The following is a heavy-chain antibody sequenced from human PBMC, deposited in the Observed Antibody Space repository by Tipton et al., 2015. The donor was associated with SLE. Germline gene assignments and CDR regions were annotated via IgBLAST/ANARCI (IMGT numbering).Heavy chain of an antibody. CDR3: ARDANYYDSSGYSHFDY. V-gene: IGHV3-30*02. CDR1: GFTFSSYG. J-gene: IGHJ4*02. Sequence: SLRLSCAASGFTFSSYGMHWVRQAPGKGLEWVAFIRYDGSNKYYADSVKGRFTISRDNSKNTLYLQMNSLRAEDTAVYYCARDANYYDSSGYSHFDYWGQGTLVTVSS. CDR2: IRYDGSNK. D-gene: IGHD3-22*01.